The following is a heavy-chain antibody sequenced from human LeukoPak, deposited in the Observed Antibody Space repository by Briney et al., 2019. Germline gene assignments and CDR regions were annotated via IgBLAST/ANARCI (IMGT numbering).Heavy chain of an antibody. CDR1: GYTFTVYY. CDR2: VDPEDGET. CDR3: ATDFPFTYYYDSSGMNYMDV. V-gene: IGHV1-69-2*01. J-gene: IGHJ6*03. Sequence: GASVEVSCKASGYTFTVYYMHWVQQAPGKGLEWMGRVDPEDGETIYAEKFQGRVTITADTSTDTAYMELSSLRSEDTAVYYCATDFPFTYYYDSSGMNYMDVWGKGTTVTVSS. D-gene: IGHD3-22*01.